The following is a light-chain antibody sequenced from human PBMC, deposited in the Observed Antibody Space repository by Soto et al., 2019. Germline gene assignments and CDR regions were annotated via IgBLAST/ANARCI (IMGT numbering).Light chain of an antibody. Sequence: EIVMTQSPATLSVSPGERATLSCRASQSVSSNLAWYQQKPGQAPRLLIYGASTRATCIPARFSGRGSGTEFTLTISSLQSEDFAVYYCQQYDNWTWTFGQGTKVDTK. J-gene: IGKJ1*01. CDR3: QQYDNWTWT. CDR1: QSVSSN. CDR2: GAS. V-gene: IGKV3-15*01.